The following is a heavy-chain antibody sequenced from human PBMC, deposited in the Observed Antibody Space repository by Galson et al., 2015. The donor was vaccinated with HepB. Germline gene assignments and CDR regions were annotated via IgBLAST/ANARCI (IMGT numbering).Heavy chain of an antibody. CDR2: IIPIFGTA. V-gene: IGHV1-69*01. D-gene: IGHD3-22*01. CDR1: GGTFSSYA. CDR3: ARSYYYDSSGYYYFDAFDI. J-gene: IGHJ3*02. Sequence: SCKASGGTFSSYAISWVRQAPGQGLEWMGGIIPIFGTANYAQKFQGRVTITADESTSTAYMELSSLRSEDTAVYYCARSYYYDSSGYYYFDAFDIWGQGTMVTVSS.